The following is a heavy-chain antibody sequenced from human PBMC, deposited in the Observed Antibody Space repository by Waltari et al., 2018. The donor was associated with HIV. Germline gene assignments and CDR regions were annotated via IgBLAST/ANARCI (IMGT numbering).Heavy chain of an antibody. CDR1: GGSISSYY. Sequence: QVQLQESGPGLVKPSETLSLTCTVSGGSISSYYWSWIRQPPGKGLEWIGDIYYSGSTNYNPSLKSRVTISVDTSKNQFSLKLSSVTAADTAVYYCARMEWLYFDYWGQGTLVTVSS. J-gene: IGHJ4*02. V-gene: IGHV4-59*01. D-gene: IGHD3-3*01. CDR2: IYYSGST. CDR3: ARMEWLYFDY.